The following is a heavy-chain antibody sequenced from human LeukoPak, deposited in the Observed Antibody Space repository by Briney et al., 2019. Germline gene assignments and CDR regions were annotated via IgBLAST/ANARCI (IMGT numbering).Heavy chain of an antibody. D-gene: IGHD6-13*01. CDR2: ICTSGST. J-gene: IGHJ4*02. Sequence: SETLSLTCTVSGGSINSGSYYWSWIRQPAGKGLGWIGRICTSGSTNYNPSLTSRVTISVDTSKNQFSLKLSSVTAADTAVYYCARDGVRYSSTTWGQGTLVTVSS. CDR3: ARDGVRYSSTT. V-gene: IGHV4-61*02. CDR1: GGSINSGSYY.